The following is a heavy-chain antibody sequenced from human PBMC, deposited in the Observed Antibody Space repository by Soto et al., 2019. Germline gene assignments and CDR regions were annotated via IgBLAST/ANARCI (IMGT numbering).Heavy chain of an antibody. J-gene: IGHJ4*02. Sequence: GGSLRLSCAASGFTFSSYWMHWVRQAPGKGLVWVSRINSDGSSTSYAGSVKGRLTISRDNAKNTLYLQMNSLRAEDTAVYYCVRTSLVVAAATREDYWGQGTLVTVSS. CDR2: INSDGSST. CDR3: VRTSLVVAAATREDY. V-gene: IGHV3-74*01. D-gene: IGHD2-15*01. CDR1: GFTFSSYW.